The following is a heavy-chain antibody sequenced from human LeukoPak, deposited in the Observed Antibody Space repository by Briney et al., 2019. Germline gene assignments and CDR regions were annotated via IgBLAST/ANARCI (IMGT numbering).Heavy chain of an antibody. D-gene: IGHD6-13*01. CDR2: INAGNGNT. J-gene: IGHJ4*02. V-gene: IGHV1-3*01. CDR1: GYTFTSYA. Sequence: ASVTVSCKASGYTFTSYAMHWVRQAPGQRLEWMGWINAGNGNTKYSQKFQGRVTITRDTSATTAYMELSSLRSEDTAVYYCARDGYSSSWYAGYWGQGTLVTVSS. CDR3: ARDGYSSSWYAGY.